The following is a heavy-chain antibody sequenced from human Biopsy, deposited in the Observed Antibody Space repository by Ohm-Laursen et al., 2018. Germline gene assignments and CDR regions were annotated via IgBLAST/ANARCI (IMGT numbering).Heavy chain of an antibody. J-gene: IGHJ1*01. CDR2: INPHSGTT. V-gene: IGHV1-2*02. D-gene: IGHD2-15*01. CDR1: GYTFTGQY. CDR3: AKGQDLRGGAEYFQH. Sequence: ASAKVSCKASGYTFTGQYLHWVRQVPGQGLEWMGWINPHSGTTKFAQDFQGIVTMSRDTSITTAYMELRRLRSDDTAVYYYAKGQDLRGGAEYFQHWGQGALVTVSS.